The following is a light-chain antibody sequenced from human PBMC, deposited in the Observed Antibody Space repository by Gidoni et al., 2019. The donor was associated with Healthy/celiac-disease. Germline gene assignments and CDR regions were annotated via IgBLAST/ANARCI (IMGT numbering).Light chain of an antibody. CDR3: QQRSNWLT. CDR2: DAS. V-gene: IGKV3-11*01. J-gene: IGKJ4*01. Sequence: IVLTQSPATLSLSPGERATLSCRASQSVSSYLAWYQQKPGQAPRLLIYDASNRATGIPARFSGSGSGTDFTLTISSLEPKDFAVYYCQQRSNWLTFGGGTKVEIK. CDR1: QSVSSY.